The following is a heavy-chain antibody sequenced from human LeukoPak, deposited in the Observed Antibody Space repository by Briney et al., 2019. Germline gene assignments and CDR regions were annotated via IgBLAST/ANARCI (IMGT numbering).Heavy chain of an antibody. D-gene: IGHD3-3*01. CDR2: IGYDGGGK. J-gene: IGHJ4*02. V-gene: IGHV3-33*01. CDR3: ARDYESLFDY. Sequence: GGSLRLSCAASGITFSSYGMHWVRQAPGKGLEWVAVIGYDGGGKYYADSVKGRFTISRGNSKNTLYLQMNSLRAEDTAVYYCARDYESLFDYGGQGTLVIVSS. CDR1: GITFSSYG.